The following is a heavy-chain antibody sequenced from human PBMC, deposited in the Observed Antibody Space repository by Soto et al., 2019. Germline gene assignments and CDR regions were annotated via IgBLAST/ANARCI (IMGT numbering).Heavy chain of an antibody. CDR3: AHYFYILVDDAFDI. CDR2: IYWDDDK. J-gene: IGHJ3*02. D-gene: IGHD2-8*02. V-gene: IGHV2-5*02. CDR1: GFSLSTSGVG. Sequence: QITLKESGPTLVKPTQTLTLTCTFSGFSLSTSGVGVGWIRQPPGKALEWLALIYWDDDKRYSPSLKSRLTITEDTSKNQVVLTMTNRDPVDTPTYYCAHYFYILVDDAFDIWGQGTMVTVSS.